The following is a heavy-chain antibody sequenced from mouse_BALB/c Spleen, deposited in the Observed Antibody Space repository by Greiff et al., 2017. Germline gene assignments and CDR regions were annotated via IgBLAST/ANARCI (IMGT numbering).Heavy chain of an antibody. J-gene: IGHJ1*01. V-gene: IGHV2-9*02. CDR1: GFSLTSYG. CDR3: ARGTDYDGWYFDV. CDR2: IWAGGST. D-gene: IGHD2-4*01. Sequence: VMLVESGPGLVAPSQSLSITCTVSGFSLTSYGVHWVRQPPGKGLEWLGVIWAGGSTNYNSALMSRLSISKDNSKSQVFLKMNSLQTDDTAMYYCARGTDYDGWYFDVWGAGTTVTVSS.